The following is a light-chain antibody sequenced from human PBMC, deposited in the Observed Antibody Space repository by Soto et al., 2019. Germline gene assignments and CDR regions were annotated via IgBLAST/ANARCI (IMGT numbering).Light chain of an antibody. V-gene: IGLV2-23*01. CDR2: GDS. J-gene: IGLJ2*01. CDR1: SSDFGNYNL. CDR3: CSVAGTDTVV. Sequence: QSALTQPASVSGSPGQSITISCTGTSSDFGNYNLVSWYQQRPGKAPKLIIFGDSRRPSGVSDRFSGSKSANTASLTISGLQTEDEAEYHCCSVAGTDTVVFGGGTKLTVL.